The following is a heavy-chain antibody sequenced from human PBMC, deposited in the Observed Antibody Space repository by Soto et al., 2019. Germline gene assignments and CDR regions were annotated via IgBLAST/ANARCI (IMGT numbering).Heavy chain of an antibody. D-gene: IGHD3-10*01. J-gene: IGHJ4*02. CDR3: AREYYYGSGSLPDY. Sequence: PSETLSLTCAVSGGSISSGGYSWSWIRQPPGKGLEWIGYIYHSGSTYYNPSLKSRVTISRDNAKNTLYLQMNSLRAEDTAVYYCAREYYYGSGSLPDYWGQGTLVTVSS. V-gene: IGHV4-30-2*01. CDR1: GGSISSGGYS. CDR2: IYHSGST.